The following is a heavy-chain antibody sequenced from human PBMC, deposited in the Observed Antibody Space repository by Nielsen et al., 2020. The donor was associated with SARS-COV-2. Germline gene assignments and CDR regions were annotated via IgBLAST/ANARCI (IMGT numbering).Heavy chain of an antibody. CDR3: AKDHRYCSGGSCYRNWFDP. D-gene: IGHD2-15*01. Sequence: GESLKISCAASGFTFSSYGMHWVRQAPGKGLEWVAVISYDGSNKYYADSVKGRFTISRDNSKNTLYLQMNSLRAEDTAVYYCAKDHRYCSGGSCYRNWFDPWGQGTLVTVSS. V-gene: IGHV3-30*18. CDR1: GFTFSSYG. J-gene: IGHJ5*02. CDR2: ISYDGSNK.